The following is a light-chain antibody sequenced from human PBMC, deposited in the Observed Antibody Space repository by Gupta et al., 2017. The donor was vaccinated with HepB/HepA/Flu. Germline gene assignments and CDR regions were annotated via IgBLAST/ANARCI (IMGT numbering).Light chain of an antibody. CDR1: QSISTW. V-gene: IGKV1-5*03. CDR2: KAS. Sequence: DIQMTQSPSTLSASVGDRVTLTCRASQSISTWLAWYQQKSGKPPKLLIYKASNLQSGVPSRFSGSGSEKEFTLTISSRQPDDFATYYCQQYNNYSPLTFGQGTKVEIK. CDR3: QQYNNYSPLT. J-gene: IGKJ1*01.